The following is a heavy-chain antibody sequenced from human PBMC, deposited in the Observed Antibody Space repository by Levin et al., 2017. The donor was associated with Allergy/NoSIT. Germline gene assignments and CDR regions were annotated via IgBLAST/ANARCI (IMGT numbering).Heavy chain of an antibody. J-gene: IGHJ4*02. CDR1: GGSISSSSYY. V-gene: IGHV4-39*01. CDR2: IYYSGST. CDR3: ARRGGTLAVEIDMFDY. D-gene: IGHD5-24*01. Sequence: PSETLSLTCTVSGGSISSSSYYWGWIRQPPGKGLEWIGSIYYSGSTYYNPSLKSRVTISVDTSKNQFSLKLSSVTAADTAVYYCARRGGTLAVEIDMFDYWGQGTLVTVSS.